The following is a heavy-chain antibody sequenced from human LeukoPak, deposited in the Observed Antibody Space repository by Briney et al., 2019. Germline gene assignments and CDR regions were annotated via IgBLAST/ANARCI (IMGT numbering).Heavy chain of an antibody. CDR3: ARHGARYCSSTSCWFDY. J-gene: IGHJ4*02. V-gene: IGHV4-39*01. CDR2: IYYSGST. CDR1: GGSISSSSYY. D-gene: IGHD2-2*01. Sequence: PSETLSLTCTVSGGSISSSSYYWGWLRQPPGTGLEWIGSIYYSGSTYYNPSLKSRVTISVDTSKNQFSLKLSSVTAADTAVHYCARHGARYCSSTSCWFDYWGQGTLVTVSS.